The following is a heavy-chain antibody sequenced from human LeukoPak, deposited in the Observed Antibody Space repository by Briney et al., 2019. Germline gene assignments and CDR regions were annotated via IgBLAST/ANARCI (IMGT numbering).Heavy chain of an antibody. CDR3: ARFTYYYDSSGYY. Sequence: GGSLRLSCAVSGFTVSSNYMSWVRQAPGKGLEWVSVIYSGGSTYYADSVKGRFTISRDNSKNTLYLQMNSLRAEDTAVYYCARFTYYYDSSGYYWGQGTLVTVSS. J-gene: IGHJ4*02. D-gene: IGHD3-22*01. CDR1: GFTVSSNY. CDR2: IYSGGST. V-gene: IGHV3-53*01.